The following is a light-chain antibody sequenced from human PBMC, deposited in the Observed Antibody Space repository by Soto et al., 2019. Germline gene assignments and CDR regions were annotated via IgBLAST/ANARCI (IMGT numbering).Light chain of an antibody. CDR2: KAS. J-gene: IGKJ1*01. Sequence: DIQMTQSPSTLSASVGDRVTITCRASQSISSWLAWYQQKPGKAPKLLIYKASSLESGVPSRFSGSGSGTEFTLTISSLQPYDFATSYCQQYNSYSWTFGQGTKV. CDR3: QQYNSYSWT. V-gene: IGKV1-5*03. CDR1: QSISSW.